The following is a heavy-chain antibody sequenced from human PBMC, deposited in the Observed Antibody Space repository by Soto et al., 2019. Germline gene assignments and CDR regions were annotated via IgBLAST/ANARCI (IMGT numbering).Heavy chain of an antibody. D-gene: IGHD5-12*01. Sequence: EVQLLESGGGLVQPGGSLRLSCAASGFTFSSYAMSWVRQAPGKGLEWVSAISGSGGSTYYADSVKGRFTISRDNSKNTLYLQMNSLRAEDTAVYYCAKRPVDSRPIDGYGMDVWGQGTTVTVSS. CDR2: ISGSGGST. J-gene: IGHJ6*02. CDR1: GFTFSSYA. V-gene: IGHV3-23*01. CDR3: AKRPVDSRPIDGYGMDV.